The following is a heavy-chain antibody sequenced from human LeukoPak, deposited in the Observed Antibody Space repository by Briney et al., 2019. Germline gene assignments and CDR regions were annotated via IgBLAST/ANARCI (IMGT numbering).Heavy chain of an antibody. CDR1: GFTVSNNH. D-gene: IGHD3-16*01. J-gene: IGHJ6*02. CDR2: TYSDGTT. V-gene: IGHV3-53*01. Sequence: GGSLRLSCGASGFTVSNNHMSWVRLAPGKGLEWVSITYSDGTTYYADSVKGRFTISRDNSRNTLYVQMNSLRAEDTAVYFCARDRVEVTTSMLGGVKRTVTDYYGMDVWGQGTTVTVSS. CDR3: ARDRVEVTTSMLGGVKRTVTDYYGMDV.